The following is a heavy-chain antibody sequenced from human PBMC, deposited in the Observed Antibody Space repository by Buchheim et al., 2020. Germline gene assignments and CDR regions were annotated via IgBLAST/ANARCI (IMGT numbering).Heavy chain of an antibody. Sequence: EVQLVESGGGLVKPGGSLRLSCAASGFPFTNAWMNWARQAPGKGLEWVGRIKSKTDGGTTDYAVPVRGRFTIPRDDSKDKLYLHMNSLNTEDTAVYYCTTGLTVTAKYRALDYWGQGTL. CDR3: TTGLTVTAKYRALDY. V-gene: IGHV3-15*07. J-gene: IGHJ4*02. CDR2: IKSKTDGGTT. D-gene: IGHD2-21*02. CDR1: GFPFTNAW.